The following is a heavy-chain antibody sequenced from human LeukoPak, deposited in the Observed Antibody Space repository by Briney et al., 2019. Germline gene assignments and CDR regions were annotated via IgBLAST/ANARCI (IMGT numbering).Heavy chain of an antibody. D-gene: IGHD3-22*01. V-gene: IGHV4-4*07. CDR3: ARDADSSGYYFSI. CDR1: GGSISSYY. J-gene: IGHJ4*02. CDR2: IYTSVGT. Sequence: SETLSLTCTVSGGSISSYYWSWIRQPAGKGLEWIGRIYTSVGTNYNPSLKSRVTMSVDTSKNQFSLKLSSVTAADTAVYYCARDADSSGYYFSIWGQGTLVTVSS.